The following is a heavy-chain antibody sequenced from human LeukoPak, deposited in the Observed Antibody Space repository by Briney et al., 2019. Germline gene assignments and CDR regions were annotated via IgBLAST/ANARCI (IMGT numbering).Heavy chain of an antibody. CDR3: ARDLWLGDYYGSGSYHHYGMDV. CDR2: ISSSSSYI. D-gene: IGHD3-10*01. CDR1: GFTFSSYS. Sequence: GGSLRLSCAASGFTFSSYSMNWVRQAPGKGLEWVSSISSSSSYIYYADSVKGRFTISRDNAKNSPYLQMNSLRAEHTAVYYCARDLWLGDYYGSGSYHHYGMDVWGKGTTVTVSS. V-gene: IGHV3-21*01. J-gene: IGHJ6*04.